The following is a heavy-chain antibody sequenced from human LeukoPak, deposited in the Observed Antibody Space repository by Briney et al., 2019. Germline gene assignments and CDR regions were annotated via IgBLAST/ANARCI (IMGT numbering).Heavy chain of an antibody. D-gene: IGHD3-10*01. CDR1: GYTLTNYA. J-gene: IGHJ4*02. CDR3: ARDMGGSGSYSY. Sequence: GASVKISCKASGYTLTNYAIHWVRQAPGQRLEWMGWINAGYSNTKYSQKFQGRVTITMDTSASTAYMELSSLRSEDTAVYYCARDMGGSGSYSYWGQGTLITVSS. V-gene: IGHV1-3*01. CDR2: INAGYSNT.